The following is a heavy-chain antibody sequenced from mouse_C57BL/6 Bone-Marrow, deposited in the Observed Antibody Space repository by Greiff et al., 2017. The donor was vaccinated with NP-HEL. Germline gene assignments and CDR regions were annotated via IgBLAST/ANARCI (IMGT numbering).Heavy chain of an antibody. CDR3: ARSYFSYYYGSSPWFAY. D-gene: IGHD1-1*01. CDR1: GYTFTSYW. CDR2: INPSSGYT. J-gene: IGHJ3*01. Sequence: QVQLQQSGAELAKPGASVKLSCKASGYTFTSYWMHWVKQRPGQGLEWIGYINPSSGYTKYNQKFKDKATLTADKSSSTAYMQLSSLTYEDSAVYYCARSYFSYYYGSSPWFAYWGQGTLVTVSA. V-gene: IGHV1-7*01.